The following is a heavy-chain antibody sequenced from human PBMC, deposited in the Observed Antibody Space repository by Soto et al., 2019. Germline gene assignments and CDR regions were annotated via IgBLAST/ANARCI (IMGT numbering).Heavy chain of an antibody. J-gene: IGHJ3*01. CDR1: GLAFPIDD. CDR2: MNPSGSNT. Sequence: QVQLVQSGAEVKKPGASVQVSCKASGLAFPIDDIIWVRQTIGQGLECMGWMNPSGSNTGYAQKFQGRATFTWNTPTSTAYMDLSGLRSEDTAVYYCARYRTKVPVAFDVWGQGTMVTVSS. CDR3: ARYRTKVPVAFDV. V-gene: IGHV1-8*01. D-gene: IGHD3-16*02.